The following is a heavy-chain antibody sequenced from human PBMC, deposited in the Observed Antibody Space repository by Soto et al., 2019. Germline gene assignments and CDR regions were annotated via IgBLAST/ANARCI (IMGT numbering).Heavy chain of an antibody. CDR1: GFTFSSYG. J-gene: IGHJ4*02. Sequence: QVQLVESGGGVVQPGRSLRLSCAASGFTFSSYGMHWVRQAPGKGLEWVAVISYDGSNKYYADSVKGRFTISRDNSKNTLYLQMNSLSAEDTAVYYCAKDPFPFRYWGQGTLVTVSS. CDR3: AKDPFPFRY. V-gene: IGHV3-30*18. CDR2: ISYDGSNK.